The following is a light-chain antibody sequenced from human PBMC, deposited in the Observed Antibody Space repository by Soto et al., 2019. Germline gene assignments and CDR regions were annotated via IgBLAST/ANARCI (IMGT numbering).Light chain of an antibody. Sequence: QSALTQPASVSGSPGQSITISCTGTSSDVGDHNSVSWYQQQPGKAPKLMIYAVSNRPSGVSNRFSGSKSVNTASLTISGLQAEDEADYYCSSYTTSTTVIFGGGTKLTVL. CDR1: SSDVGDHNS. J-gene: IGLJ2*01. V-gene: IGLV2-14*03. CDR2: AVS. CDR3: SSYTTSTTVI.